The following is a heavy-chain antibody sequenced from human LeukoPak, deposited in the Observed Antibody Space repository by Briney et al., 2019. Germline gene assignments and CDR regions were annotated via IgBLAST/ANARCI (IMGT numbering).Heavy chain of an antibody. CDR3: ASSERRILYAFDI. CDR1: GFTVSSNY. D-gene: IGHD1-1*01. J-gene: IGHJ3*02. V-gene: IGHV3-66*01. Sequence: GGSLRPSCAASGFTVSSNYMSWVRQAPGKGLEWVSVIYSGGSTYYADSVEGRFTISRDNSKNTLYLQMNSLRAEDTAVYYCASSERRILYAFDIWGQGTMVTVSS. CDR2: IYSGGST.